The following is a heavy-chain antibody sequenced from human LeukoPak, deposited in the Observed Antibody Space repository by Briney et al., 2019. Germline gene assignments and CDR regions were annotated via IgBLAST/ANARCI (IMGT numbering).Heavy chain of an antibody. CDR1: GFTFSSYA. V-gene: IGHV3-30*04. CDR2: ISYDGSNK. Sequence: GGSLRLSCAASGFTFSSYAMQWVRQAPGKGLEWVAVISYDGSNKYYADSVKGRFTISRDNSKNTLYLQMNSLRAEDTAVYYCARCSYGSGSYCSLGYWGQGTLVTVSS. D-gene: IGHD3-10*01. J-gene: IGHJ4*02. CDR3: ARCSYGSGSYCSLGY.